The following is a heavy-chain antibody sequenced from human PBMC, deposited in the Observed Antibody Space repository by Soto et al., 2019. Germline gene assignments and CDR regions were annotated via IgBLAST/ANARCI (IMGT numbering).Heavy chain of an antibody. CDR3: AKDRGYYSSSWPFS. CDR1: GSSFSSYG. D-gene: IGHD6-13*01. J-gene: IGHJ4*02. Sequence: GGSLRLSCAASGSSFSSYGILWVRQVPGKGLEWVAVISYDGTYKHYADSVKGRFTFSRDNSKNTVYLQMNSLRAEDTAVYYCAKDRGYYSSSWPFSWGQGT. V-gene: IGHV3-30*18. CDR2: ISYDGTYK.